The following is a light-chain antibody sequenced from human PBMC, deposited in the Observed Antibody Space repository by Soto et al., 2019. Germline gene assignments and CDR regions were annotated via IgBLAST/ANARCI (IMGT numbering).Light chain of an antibody. CDR1: QGISTY. V-gene: IGKV1-39*01. J-gene: IGKJ2*02. CDR2: AAS. Sequence: DIEMTQSPSSLSASVGDRVTLTCRASQGISTYLNWYQHKPGKAPKLLIYAASLLHSGVPSRFSGSGSGTDFTHIISSLQPDDFAVYYCQQSYSSPRTFGQGTKLEI. CDR3: QQSYSSPRT.